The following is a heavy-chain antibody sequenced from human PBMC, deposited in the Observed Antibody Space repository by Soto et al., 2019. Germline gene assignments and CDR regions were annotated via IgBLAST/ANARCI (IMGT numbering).Heavy chain of an antibody. J-gene: IGHJ6*02. CDR2: IYPGDSDT. D-gene: IGHD6-13*01. CDR3: ARTAAAGKYYYGLDV. V-gene: IGHV5-51*01. CDR1: GYSFPSYW. Sequence: XSLKISFKGSGYSFPSYWISWVPQMPGKGLECMGIIYPGDSDTRYSPSFQGQVTISADKSISTAYLQWSSLKASDTAMYYCARTAAAGKYYYGLDVWGQGTTVTVSS.